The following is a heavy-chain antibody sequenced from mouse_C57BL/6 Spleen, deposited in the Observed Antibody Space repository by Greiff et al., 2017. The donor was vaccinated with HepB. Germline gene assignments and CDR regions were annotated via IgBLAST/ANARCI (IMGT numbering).Heavy chain of an antibody. CDR2: ISDGGSYT. Sequence: DVKLVESGGGLVKPGGSLKLSCAASGFTFSSYAMSWVRQTPEKRLEWVATISDGGSYTYYPDNVKGRFTISRDNAKNNLYLQMSHLKSEDTAMYYCARVGNWDVDYWGQGTTLTVSS. D-gene: IGHD4-1*01. J-gene: IGHJ2*01. CDR1: GFTFSSYA. V-gene: IGHV5-4*03. CDR3: ARVGNWDVDY.